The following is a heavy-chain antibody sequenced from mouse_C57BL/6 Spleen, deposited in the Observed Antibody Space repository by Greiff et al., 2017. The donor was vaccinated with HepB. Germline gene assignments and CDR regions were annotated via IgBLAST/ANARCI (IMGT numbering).Heavy chain of an antibody. D-gene: IGHD2-1*01. CDR1: GYSITSGYD. J-gene: IGHJ1*03. CDR2: ISYSGST. V-gene: IGHV3-1*01. Sequence: VQLKESGPGMVKPSQSLSLTCTVTGYSITSGYDWHWIRHFPGNKLEWMGYISYSGSTNYNPSLKSRISITHDTSKNHFFLKLNSVTTEDTATYYCARAPIYYGNYLWYFDVWGTGTTVTVSS. CDR3: ARAPIYYGNYLWYFDV.